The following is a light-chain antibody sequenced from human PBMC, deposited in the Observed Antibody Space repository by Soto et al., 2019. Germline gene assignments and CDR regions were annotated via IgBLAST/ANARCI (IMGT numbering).Light chain of an antibody. CDR3: LQHNTYPHT. CDR1: RDITNY. V-gene: IGKV1-17*03. J-gene: IGKJ2*01. CDR2: AAS. Sequence: DTQMTQSPSAMSASVGDRVTITCRASRDITNYVAWFQQKPGQVPKRLIYAASSLQRGVLSRFSGSGSGTEFTLTISSLQPEDFATYYCLQHNTYPHTFGQGTKLEIK.